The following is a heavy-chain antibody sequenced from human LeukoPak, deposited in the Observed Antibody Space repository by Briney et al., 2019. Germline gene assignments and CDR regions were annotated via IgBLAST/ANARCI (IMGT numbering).Heavy chain of an antibody. CDR3: ARDLGYCTNGVCHTRLDY. CDR2: IKEDGSER. J-gene: IGHJ4*02. V-gene: IGHV3-7*03. D-gene: IGHD2-8*01. Sequence: SWIRQTPGKGLEWVASIKEDGSERQYVDSVKGRFSISRDNTKGSLFLQLNSLRAEDTAVYYCARDLGYCTNGVCHTRLDYWGQGTLVAVSS.